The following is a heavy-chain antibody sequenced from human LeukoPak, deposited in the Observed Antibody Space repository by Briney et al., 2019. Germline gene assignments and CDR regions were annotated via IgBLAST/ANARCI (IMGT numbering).Heavy chain of an antibody. CDR3: ARGYCSSTSCIDAFDI. V-gene: IGHV5-51*01. Sequence: GESLKISCKGSGYSFTSYWIGWVRQMPGKGLEWMGIIYPGDSDTRYSPSFQGQVTFSADKSISTAYLQWSSLKASDTAMYYCARGYCSSTSCIDAFDIWGQGTMVTVSS. D-gene: IGHD2-2*01. CDR1: GYSFTSYW. J-gene: IGHJ3*02. CDR2: IYPGDSDT.